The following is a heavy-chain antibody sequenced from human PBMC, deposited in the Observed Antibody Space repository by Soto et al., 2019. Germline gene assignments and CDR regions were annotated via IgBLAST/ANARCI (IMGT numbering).Heavy chain of an antibody. J-gene: IGHJ6*02. D-gene: IGHD4-17*01. V-gene: IGHV1-69*13. CDR3: ARDGPYGDVSTNV. CDR1: GGTFSSYA. Sequence: ASVKVSCKASGGTFSSYAISWVRQAPGQGLEWMGGIIPIFGTANYAQKFQGRVTITADESTSTAYMELSSLRSEDTAVYYCARDGPYGDVSTNVWGQGTTVTVSS. CDR2: IIPIFGTA.